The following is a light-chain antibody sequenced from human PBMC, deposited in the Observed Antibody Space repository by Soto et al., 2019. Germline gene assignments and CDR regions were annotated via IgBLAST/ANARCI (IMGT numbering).Light chain of an antibody. CDR2: GNS. CDR1: SSNIGAGYD. Sequence: QSVLTQPPSVSGAPGQRVTISCTGSSSNIGAGYDVHWYQQLPGTAPKLLIYGNSNRPSGGPDRFSGSKSGTSASLAITGLKAEDEADYYCQSYDSSLSVVFGGGTKLTVL. V-gene: IGLV1-40*01. CDR3: QSYDSSLSVV. J-gene: IGLJ2*01.